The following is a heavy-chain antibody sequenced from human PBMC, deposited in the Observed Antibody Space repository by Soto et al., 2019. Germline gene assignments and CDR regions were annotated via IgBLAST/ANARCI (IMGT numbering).Heavy chain of an antibody. CDR2: IIYSGST. J-gene: IGHJ3*02. CDR1: GGSISSNYYY. V-gene: IGHV4-39*07. D-gene: IGHD6-19*01. CDR3: ASSSGWYWDAFDI. Sequence: PSETLSLTCTVSGGSISSNYYYLGWIRQPPGKGLEWIGNIIYSGSTNYTPSLKSRVTMSVDTSKNQFSLKLSSVTAADTAVYYCASSSGWYWDAFDIWGQGTMVTVSS.